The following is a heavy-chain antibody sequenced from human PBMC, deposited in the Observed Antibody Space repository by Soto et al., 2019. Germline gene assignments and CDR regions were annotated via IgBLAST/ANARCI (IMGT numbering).Heavy chain of an antibody. CDR1: SFTVSSNY. J-gene: IGHJ4*02. D-gene: IGHD6-19*01. V-gene: IGHV3-53*01. Sequence: PXGALRVTCAASSFTVSSNYLSWVRQAPGKGLVWVSVIYSGGSTYYADSVKGRFTISRDNSKNTLYLQMNSLRAEDTAVYYCARVTLRSGWFFDDWGQGTLVTVSS. CDR2: IYSGGST. CDR3: ARVTLRSGWFFDD.